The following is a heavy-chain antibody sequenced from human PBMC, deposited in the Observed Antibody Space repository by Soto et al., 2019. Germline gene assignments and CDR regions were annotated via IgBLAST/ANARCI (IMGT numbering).Heavy chain of an antibody. CDR1: GFTFSSYW. V-gene: IGHV3-7*01. CDR2: IKQDGSEK. Sequence: HPGGSLRLSCAASGFTFSSYWMSWVRQAPGKGLEWVANIKQDGSEKYYVDSVKGRFTISRDNAKNSLYLQMNSLRAEDTAVYYCVSSGWTKDAFDIWGQGTMVTVSS. J-gene: IGHJ3*02. D-gene: IGHD6-19*01. CDR3: VSSGWTKDAFDI.